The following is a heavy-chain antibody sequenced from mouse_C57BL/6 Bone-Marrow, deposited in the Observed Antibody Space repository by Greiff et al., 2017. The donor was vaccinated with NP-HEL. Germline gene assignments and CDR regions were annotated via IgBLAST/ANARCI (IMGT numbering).Heavy chain of an antibody. CDR3: AGLYYYGLYYFDY. CDR1: GYAFSSYW. Sequence: QVQLQQSGAELVKPGASVKISCKASGYAFSSYWMNWVKQRPGKGLEWIGQIYPGDGDTNYNGKFKGKATLTADKSSSTAYMQLSSLTSEDSAVYCCAGLYYYGLYYFDYWGQGTTLTVSS. CDR2: IYPGDGDT. V-gene: IGHV1-80*01. J-gene: IGHJ2*01. D-gene: IGHD1-1*01.